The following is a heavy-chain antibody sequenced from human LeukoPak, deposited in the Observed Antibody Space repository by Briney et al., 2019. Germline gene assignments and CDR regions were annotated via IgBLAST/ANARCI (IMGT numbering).Heavy chain of an antibody. CDR1: GFTFSSYG. CDR3: AKECQQPCWHYYMDV. Sequence: GGSLRLSCAASGFTFSSYGMHWVRQAPGKGLEWVAVISYDGSNKYYADSVKGRFTISRDNSKNTLWLQMNSLRAEDTAMYYCAKECQQPCWHYYMDVWGKGTTVTVSS. D-gene: IGHD2-21*01. V-gene: IGHV3-30*18. J-gene: IGHJ6*03. CDR2: ISYDGSNK.